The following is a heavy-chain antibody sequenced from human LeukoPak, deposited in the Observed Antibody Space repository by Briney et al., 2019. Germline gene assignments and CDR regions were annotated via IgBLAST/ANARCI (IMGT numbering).Heavy chain of an antibody. Sequence: GGSLRLSCAASGLTFSSYAMHWVRQAPGKGLEWVAVISYDGSNKYYADSVKGRFTISRDNSKNTLYLQMNSLRAEDTAVYYCARDLTSSYSSSWYSFLPPSTKSLGYWGQGTLVTVSS. D-gene: IGHD6-13*01. V-gene: IGHV3-30-3*01. J-gene: IGHJ4*02. CDR1: GLTFSSYA. CDR3: ARDLTSSYSSSWYSFLPPSTKSLGY. CDR2: ISYDGSNK.